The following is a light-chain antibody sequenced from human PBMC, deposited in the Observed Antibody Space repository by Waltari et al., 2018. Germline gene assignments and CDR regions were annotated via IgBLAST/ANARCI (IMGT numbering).Light chain of an antibody. Sequence: QSALTQPRSVSGSPGQSVTISCTGTSSDVGGYNYVSCYQHHPGKAPTLIIYDVTKRPSGVPDRFSASKSDNTASLTISGLQAEDEADYYCCSYAGSITFWVFGGGTKLTVL. CDR2: DVT. CDR1: SSDVGGYNY. V-gene: IGLV2-11*01. J-gene: IGLJ3*02. CDR3: CSYAGSITFWV.